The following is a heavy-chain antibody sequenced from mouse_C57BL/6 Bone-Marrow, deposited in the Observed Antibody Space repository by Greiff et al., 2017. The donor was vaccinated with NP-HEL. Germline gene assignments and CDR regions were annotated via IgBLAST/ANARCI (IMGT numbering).Heavy chain of an antibody. Sequence: QVQLQQPGAELVKPGDSVKLSCKASGYTFTSYWMQWVKQRPGQGLEWIGEIDPSDSYTNYNQKFKGKATLTVDTSSSTAYMQLSSLTSEDSAVYYCARECIYYYFDYWGQGTTLTVSS. CDR3: ARECIYYYFDY. D-gene: IGHD1-1*01. J-gene: IGHJ2*01. CDR1: GYTFTSYW. V-gene: IGHV1-50*01. CDR2: IDPSDSYT.